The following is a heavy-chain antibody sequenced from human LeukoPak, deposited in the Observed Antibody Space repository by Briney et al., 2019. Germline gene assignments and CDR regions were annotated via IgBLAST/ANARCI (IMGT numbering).Heavy chain of an antibody. J-gene: IGHJ4*02. CDR3: ARDYDFWSGYPKYYFDY. CDR2: INPNSGGT. D-gene: IGHD3-3*01. Sequence: ASVNVSCKASGYTFTVYYMHWVRQAPGQGLEWMGWINPNSGGTNYAQKFQGRVTMTRDTSISTAYMELSRLRSDDTAVYYCARDYDFWSGYPKYYFDYWGQGTLVTVSS. CDR1: GYTFTVYY. V-gene: IGHV1-2*02.